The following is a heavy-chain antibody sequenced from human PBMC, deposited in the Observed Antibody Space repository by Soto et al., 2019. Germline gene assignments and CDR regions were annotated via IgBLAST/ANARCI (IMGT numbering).Heavy chain of an antibody. J-gene: IGHJ4*02. CDR2: ISATTGNT. V-gene: IGHV3-23*01. CDR1: GFNFSIYS. CDR3: AIDSDGGY. D-gene: IGHD2-15*01. Sequence: GGSLRLSCAASGFNFSIYSMIWVRQAPGKGLEWVSGISATTGNTYYTNSVKGRFTISRDNFENTLFLQMNNLRAEDTALYYCAIDSDGGYWGQGTLVTVSS.